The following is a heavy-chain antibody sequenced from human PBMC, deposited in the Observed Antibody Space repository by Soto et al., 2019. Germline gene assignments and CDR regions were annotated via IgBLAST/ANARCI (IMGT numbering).Heavy chain of an antibody. D-gene: IGHD3-16*01. CDR1: GGSTSSDNY. CDR3: AREGGESSDGLYYLDS. V-gene: IGHV4-30-4*01. Sequence: SETLSLTCTVSGGSTSSDNYWSWIRQPPGKGLEWIGHIYYSGDTDYNPSLKSRLAISIDTSKNQFSLKLSSVTAADTAVYFCAREGGESSDGLYYLDSWGQGSLVTVSS. J-gene: IGHJ4*02. CDR2: IYYSGDT.